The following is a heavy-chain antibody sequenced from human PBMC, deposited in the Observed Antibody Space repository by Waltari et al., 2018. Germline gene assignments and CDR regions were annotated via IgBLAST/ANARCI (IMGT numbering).Heavy chain of an antibody. CDR1: GFVFDDYP. CDR3: VKGQNSGYNYYYYYGMDI. CDR2: ISWSAGDI. J-gene: IGHJ6*02. D-gene: IGHD5-12*01. Sequence: EVLLVESGGGLVQPGGSLRLSCAASGFVFDDYPMHWVRQAPGRGLGRVSGISWSAGDIGYADHVKGRFTISTDNVKNSLSLQMNSLREEDTALYYCVKGQNSGYNYYYYYGMDIWGQGTTVTVSS. V-gene: IGHV3-9*01.